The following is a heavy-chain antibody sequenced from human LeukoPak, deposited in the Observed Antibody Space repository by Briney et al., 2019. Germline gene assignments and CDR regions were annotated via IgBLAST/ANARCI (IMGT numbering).Heavy chain of an antibody. CDR2: FYTGGST. D-gene: IGHD1-26*01. J-gene: IGHJ3*02. CDR3: ATVEVGTVDVFDI. CDR1: GGSVTNYH. V-gene: IGHV4-4*07. Sequence: SETLSLTCTVSGGSVTNYHWSWIRQPAGKGLEWIARFYTGGSTTYYPSLNGRATMSVNTSMNHFSLKRTSVTAADTAIYCATVEVGTVDVFDIWGQGTMVTVSS.